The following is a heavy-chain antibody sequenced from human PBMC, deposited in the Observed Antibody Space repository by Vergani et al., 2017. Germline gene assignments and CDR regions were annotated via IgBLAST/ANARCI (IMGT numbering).Heavy chain of an antibody. CDR1: GYTFTSYG. CDR2: ISAYNGNT. V-gene: IGHV1-18*01. J-gene: IGHJ4*02. D-gene: IGHD1-26*01. Sequence: QVQLVQSGAEVKKPGASVKVSCKASGYTFTSYGISWVRQAPGQGLDWMGWISAYNGNTNYAQKLQGRVTMTTATSTSTAYMELRIMRSDDTAVYYCARVTGGVKRGELLPYFDYWGQGTLVTVSS. CDR3: ARVTGGVKRGELLPYFDY.